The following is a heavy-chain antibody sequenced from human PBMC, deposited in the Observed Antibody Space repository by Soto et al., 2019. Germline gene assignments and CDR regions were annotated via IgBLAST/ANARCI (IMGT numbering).Heavy chain of an antibody. V-gene: IGHV4-30-2*01. CDR2: IYHSGST. CDR3: AREDYYDSSGPFWFDP. D-gene: IGHD3-22*01. CDR1: GGSISSGGYS. Sequence: SETLSLTCAVSGGSISSGGYSWSWIRQPPGKGLEWIGYIYHSGSTYYNPSLKSRVTISVDRSKNQFSLKLSSVTAADTAVYYXAREDYYDSSGPFWFDPWGQGTLVTVSS. J-gene: IGHJ5*02.